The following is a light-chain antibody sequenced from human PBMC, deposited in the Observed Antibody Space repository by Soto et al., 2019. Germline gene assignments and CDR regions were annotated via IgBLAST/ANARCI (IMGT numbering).Light chain of an antibody. CDR2: AAS. J-gene: IGKJ3*01. CDR3: QKHNGAPFT. CDR1: QGISTY. V-gene: IGKV1-27*01. Sequence: DIQMTQSPSSLSASIGDRVTITCRASQGISTYLAWYQQKPGKVPKLLIYAASTLQSGVPSRFSGSGSGTDFTLTINNLQPEDVATYYCQKHNGAPFTFGPGTKLDIK.